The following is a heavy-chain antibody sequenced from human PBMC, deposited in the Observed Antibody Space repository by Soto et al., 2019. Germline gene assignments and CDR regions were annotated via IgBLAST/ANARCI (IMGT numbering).Heavy chain of an antibody. CDR1: GVSVTSYY. J-gene: IGHJ4*02. D-gene: IGHD1-20*01. Sequence: PSETLSLTCSVSGVSVTSYYWTWIRHSPGKGLECIGYVYHTGNTYYNPSLKSRVTISLDTSKNQVSLRLRSVTAADTAVYYCAREQYNWKLWGQGTLVTVYS. V-gene: IGHV4-59*02. CDR3: AREQYNWKL. CDR2: VYHTGNT.